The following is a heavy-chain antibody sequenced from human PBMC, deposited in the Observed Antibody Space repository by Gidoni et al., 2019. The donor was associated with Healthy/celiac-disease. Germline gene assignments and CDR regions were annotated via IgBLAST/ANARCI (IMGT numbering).Heavy chain of an antibody. CDR3: ARGGAGVVVNVPNALDI. Sequence: QVQLVQSGAEVKKPGASVKVSCKASGYTFTSYGISWVRPAPGQGLEWMGWISAYKGNTNYAQKLQGRVTMTTDTSTSTAYMELRSVRSDETAGYYCARGGAGVVVNVPNALDIWGQGTMVTVSS. CDR1: GYTFTSYG. CDR2: ISAYKGNT. D-gene: IGHD3-22*01. V-gene: IGHV1-18*01. J-gene: IGHJ3*02.